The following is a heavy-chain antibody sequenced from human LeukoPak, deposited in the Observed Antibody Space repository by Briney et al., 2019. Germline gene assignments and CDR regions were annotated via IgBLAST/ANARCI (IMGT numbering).Heavy chain of an antibody. CDR1: GFTFSTYW. D-gene: IGHD1-1*01. Sequence: PGGSLRLSCAASGFTFSTYWMHWVRQAPGKGLVWVSRINTDGSSTSYADSVKGRFTISRDNAKNTLYLQMNSLRADDTAVYYCARGGLEPVDYWGQGTLVTVSS. J-gene: IGHJ4*02. CDR3: ARGGLEPVDY. CDR2: INTDGSST. V-gene: IGHV3-74*01.